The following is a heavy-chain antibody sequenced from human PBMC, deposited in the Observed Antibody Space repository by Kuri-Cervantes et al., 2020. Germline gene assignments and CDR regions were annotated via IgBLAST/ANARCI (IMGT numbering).Heavy chain of an antibody. CDR1: GGSFSGYY. J-gene: IGHJ4*02. Sequence: SETLSLTCAVYGGSFSGYYWSWIRQPPGKGLEWIGEINHSGSTNYNPSLKSRVTISVDTSKSQFSLKLSSVTAADTAVYYCASAYGDYAHLGYWGQGTLVTVSS. CDR3: ASAYGDYAHLGY. V-gene: IGHV4-34*01. CDR2: INHSGST. D-gene: IGHD4-17*01.